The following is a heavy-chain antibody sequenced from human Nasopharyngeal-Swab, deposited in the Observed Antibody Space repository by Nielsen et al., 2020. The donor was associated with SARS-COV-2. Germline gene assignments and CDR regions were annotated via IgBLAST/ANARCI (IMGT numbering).Heavy chain of an antibody. J-gene: IGHJ4*02. CDR1: GGSISSSNW. V-gene: IGHV4-4*02. CDR3: ARDDGYDLLDY. D-gene: IGHD5-12*01. CDR2: IYPSGST. Sequence: SETLSLTCAVSGGSISSSNWWSWVRQPPGKGLEWIGEIYPSGSTNYNPSLKSRVTISVDKSKTQFSLKLSSVTAADTAVYYCARDDGYDLLDYWGQGTLVTVSS.